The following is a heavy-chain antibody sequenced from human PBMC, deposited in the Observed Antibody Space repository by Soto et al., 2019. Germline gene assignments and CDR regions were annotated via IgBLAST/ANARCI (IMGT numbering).Heavy chain of an antibody. CDR1: GGTFSAYA. J-gene: IGHJ1*01. CDR3: ARDPRSITGTTSSEDFQF. CDR2: TIPIFAIT. V-gene: IGHV1-69*01. Sequence: QAHLMQSGAEVKKPGSSVKVSSKASGGTFSAYAISWVRQRPGRGLEWRGGTIPIFAITTYAEKFQGRITLAADESTGTAFMDLRSLISEDTAVYYCARDPRSITGTTSSEDFQFWGPGTLVSVSS. D-gene: IGHD1-20*01.